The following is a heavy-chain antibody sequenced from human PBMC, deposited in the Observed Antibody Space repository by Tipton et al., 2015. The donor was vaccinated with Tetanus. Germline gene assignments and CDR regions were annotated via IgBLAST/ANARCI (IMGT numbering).Heavy chain of an antibody. CDR2: IYDSGST. CDR1: GGSISSGDYS. CDR3: ARVANRSRRRGFDI. Sequence: TLSLTCAVSGGSISSGDYSWSWIRQPPGKGLEWIGYIYDSGSTYYNPSLKSRVTISEDTSKSQISLKLISVTAADTAVYYCARVANRSRRRGFDIWGQGTKVAVSS. V-gene: IGHV4-30-2*01. D-gene: IGHD2/OR15-2a*01. J-gene: IGHJ3*02.